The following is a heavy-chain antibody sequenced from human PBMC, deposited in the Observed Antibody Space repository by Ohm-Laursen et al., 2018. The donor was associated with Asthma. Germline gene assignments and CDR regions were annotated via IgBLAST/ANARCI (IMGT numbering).Heavy chain of an antibody. CDR3: AREGLNGDYFDY. CDR2: IYYSGST. CDR1: GGSISSGDYY. D-gene: IGHD4-17*01. J-gene: IGHJ4*02. V-gene: IGHV4-30-4*01. Sequence: SQTLSLTCSVSGGSISSGDYYWSWIRQPPGKGLEWIGYIYYSGSTYYNPSLKSRVTISVDTSKNQFSLKLSSVTAADTAVYYCAREGLNGDYFDYWGQGTLVTVSS.